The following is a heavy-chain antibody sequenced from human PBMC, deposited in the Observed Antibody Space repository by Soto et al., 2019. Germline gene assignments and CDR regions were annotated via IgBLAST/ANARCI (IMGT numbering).Heavy chain of an antibody. Sequence: LRLSCAASGFTVSSNYMSWVRQAPGKGLEWVSAISGSGGSTYYADSVKGRFTISRDNSKNTLYLQMNSLRAEDTAVYYCAKTQLYDSSGYYYFDYWGQGTLVTVSS. J-gene: IGHJ4*02. CDR1: GFTVSSNY. CDR2: ISGSGGST. V-gene: IGHV3-23*01. CDR3: AKTQLYDSSGYYYFDY. D-gene: IGHD3-22*01.